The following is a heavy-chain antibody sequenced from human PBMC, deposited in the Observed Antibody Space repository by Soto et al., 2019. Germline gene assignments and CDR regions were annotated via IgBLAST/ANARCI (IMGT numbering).Heavy chain of an antibody. CDR2: ISGSGGST. D-gene: IGHD5-12*01. J-gene: IGHJ6*03. Sequence: PGGSLRLSCAASGFTFSNAWMNWVRQAPGKGLEWVSAISGSGGSTYYADSVKGRFTISRDNSKNTLYLQMNSLRAEDTAVYYCAKDTREYSGYDRPLYYYYMDVWGKGTTVTVSS. V-gene: IGHV3-23*01. CDR1: GFTFSNAW. CDR3: AKDTREYSGYDRPLYYYYMDV.